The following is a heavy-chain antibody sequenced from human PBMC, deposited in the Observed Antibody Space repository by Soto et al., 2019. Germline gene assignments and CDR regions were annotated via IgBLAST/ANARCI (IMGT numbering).Heavy chain of an antibody. V-gene: IGHV1-24*01. D-gene: IGHD5-12*01. Sequence: ASVKVSCKVSGYTLTELSMHWVRQAPGKGLEWMGGYDPEDGETIYAQKFQGRVTMTEDTSTDTAYMELSSLRSEDTAVYYCATARWGSGYDFDHSGQTPLVTVSS. CDR3: ATARWGSGYDFDH. J-gene: IGHJ4*02. CDR1: GYTLTELS. CDR2: YDPEDGET.